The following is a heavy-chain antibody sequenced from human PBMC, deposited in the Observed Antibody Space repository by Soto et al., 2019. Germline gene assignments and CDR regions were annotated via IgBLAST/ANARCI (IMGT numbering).Heavy chain of an antibody. D-gene: IGHD5-18*01. CDR1: GFTFSSYA. J-gene: IGHJ4*02. V-gene: IGHV3-30-3*01. CDR3: ARDQGAYSYASDY. Sequence: GGSLRLSCAASGFTFSSYAMHWVRQAPGKGLEWVAVISYDGSNKYYADSVKGRFTISRDNSKSTLYLQMNSLRAEDTAVYYCARDQGAYSYASDYWGQGTLVTVSS. CDR2: ISYDGSNK.